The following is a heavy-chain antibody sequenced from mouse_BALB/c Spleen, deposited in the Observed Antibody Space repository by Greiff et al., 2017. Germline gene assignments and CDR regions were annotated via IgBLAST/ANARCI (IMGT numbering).Heavy chain of an antibody. D-gene: IGHD1-1*01. CDR2: ISSGSSTI. J-gene: IGHJ4*01. CDR1: GFTFSSFG. CDR3: ASRGNGSSPYYAMDY. V-gene: IGHV5-17*02. Sequence: EVKLMESGGGLVQPGGSRKLSCAASGFTFSSFGMHWVRQAPEKGLEWVAYISSGSSTIYYADTVKGRFTISRDNPKNTLFLQMTSLRSEDTAMYYCASRGNGSSPYYAMDYWGQGTSVTVSS.